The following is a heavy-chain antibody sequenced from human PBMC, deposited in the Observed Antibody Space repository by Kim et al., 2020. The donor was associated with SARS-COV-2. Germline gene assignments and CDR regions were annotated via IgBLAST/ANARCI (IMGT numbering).Heavy chain of an antibody. CDR2: IDHSGAT. CDR1: GVSFSGYS. V-gene: IGHV4-34*01. CDR3: ARGGPYSAYDFDF. J-gene: IGHJ4*02. Sequence: SETLSLTCGVYGVSFSGYSWSWIRQPPGKGLEWIGEIDHSGATNYIPSLKSRVSMSVDTSKNQFSLKLNSVTAADIAVYYCARGGPYSAYDFDFWGQGTLVTVSS. D-gene: IGHD5-12*01.